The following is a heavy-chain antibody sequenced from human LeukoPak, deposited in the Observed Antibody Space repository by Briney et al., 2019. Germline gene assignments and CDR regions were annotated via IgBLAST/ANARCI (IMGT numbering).Heavy chain of an antibody. J-gene: IGHJ4*02. CDR2: ISSSSSYI. CDR1: GFTFSSYS. CDR3: ARDRVGSAATFDY. D-gene: IGHD2-15*01. V-gene: IGHV3-21*01. Sequence: GGSLRLSCAASGFTFSSYSMNWVRQAPGKGLEWVSSISSSSSYIYYADSVRGRFTISRDNAKNSLYLQMNSLRAEDTAVYYCARDRVGSAATFDYWGQGTLHTVFS.